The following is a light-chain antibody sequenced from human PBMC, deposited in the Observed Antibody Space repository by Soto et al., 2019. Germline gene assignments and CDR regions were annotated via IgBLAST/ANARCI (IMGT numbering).Light chain of an antibody. CDR1: QSISSDH. J-gene: IGKJ3*01. V-gene: IGKV3-20*01. Sequence: EIVLTQSTGILSLSPGERATLACRASQSISSDHLAWYQQRPGQSPRLLIYGASSRTTVVPDRFSGSGSGTDVHVTISRLVREDCAVYYCQRYRSAPFPVGAGKKVDI. CDR3: QRYRSAPFP. CDR2: GAS.